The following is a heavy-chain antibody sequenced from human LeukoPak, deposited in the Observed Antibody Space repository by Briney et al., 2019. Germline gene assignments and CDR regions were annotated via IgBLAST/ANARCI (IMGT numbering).Heavy chain of an antibody. V-gene: IGHV1-2*02. Sequence: ASVKVSCKASGYTFTGYYMHWVRQAPGQGLEWMGWVTPNSGGTNYAQRFQGRVTMTRDTSISTAYMELNRLRSDDTAVYYCEREAYGSGSFRTDYYYMDVWGKGTTVTISS. CDR2: VTPNSGGT. J-gene: IGHJ6*03. CDR1: GYTFTGYY. CDR3: EREAYGSGSFRTDYYYMDV. D-gene: IGHD3-10*01.